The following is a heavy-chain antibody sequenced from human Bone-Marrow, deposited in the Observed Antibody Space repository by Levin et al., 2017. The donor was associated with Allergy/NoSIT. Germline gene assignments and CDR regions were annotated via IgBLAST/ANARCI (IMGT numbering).Heavy chain of an antibody. CDR3: ARGFSYGSDHFDY. CDR2: IKQDGSEK. Sequence: GESLKISCAASGFTFSGYWMGWVRQAPGKGLEWVANIKQDGSEKYYVDSVKGRFTISRDNAKNSLYLQMNSLRAEDTAVYYCARGFSYGSDHFDYWGQGTLVTVSS. V-gene: IGHV3-7*04. D-gene: IGHD5-18*01. J-gene: IGHJ4*02. CDR1: GFTFSGYW.